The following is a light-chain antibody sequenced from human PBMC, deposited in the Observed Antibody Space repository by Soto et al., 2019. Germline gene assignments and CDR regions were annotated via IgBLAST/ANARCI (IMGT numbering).Light chain of an antibody. CDR1: QSVSSN. V-gene: IGKV3-15*01. CDR2: GAS. Sequence: IGVSQSAAALSVSPGERATLSCRASQSVSSNLAWYQQKPGQAPRLLIYGASTRATGIPARFSGSGSGTEFTLTISSLQSEDSAVYYCQQYNNWPPIPFGHGTRLAIK. J-gene: IGKJ5*01. CDR3: QQYNNWPPIP.